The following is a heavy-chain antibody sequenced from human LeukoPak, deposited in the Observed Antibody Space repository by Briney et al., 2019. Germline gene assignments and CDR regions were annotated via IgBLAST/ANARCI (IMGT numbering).Heavy chain of an antibody. J-gene: IGHJ4*02. V-gene: IGHV1-2*02. CDR3: ARSYGDYWEFDY. D-gene: IGHD4-17*01. CDR1: GYSFTGYY. Sequence: GASVKVSCKASGYSFTGYYIHWVRQAPGQGLEWMGWINPNSGGTYYAQKFQGRVTMTRDTSISTAYMELSRLRSDDTAVYYCARSYGDYWEFDYWGQGTLVTVSS. CDR2: INPNSGGT.